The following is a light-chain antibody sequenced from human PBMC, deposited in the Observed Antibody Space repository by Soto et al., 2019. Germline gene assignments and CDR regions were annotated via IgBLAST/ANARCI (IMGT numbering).Light chain of an antibody. CDR3: QQSYSTPQT. CDR2: AAT. Sequence: IQMTQSPSSPAAFVGGRVTITCRASQSISSYLNWYQQKPGQAPKLLIYAATSLQSGVPSRFSGSGSGTDFTLTISSLQPEDFATYYCQQSYSTPQTFGQGTKVDI. CDR1: QSISSY. V-gene: IGKV1-39*01. J-gene: IGKJ1*01.